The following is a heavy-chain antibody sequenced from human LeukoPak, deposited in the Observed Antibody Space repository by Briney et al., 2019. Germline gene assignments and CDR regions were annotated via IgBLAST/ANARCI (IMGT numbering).Heavy chain of an antibody. CDR3: AREPPYSNSWTDFDY. CDR1: GFTFDDYG. D-gene: IGHD6-13*01. Sequence: PGGSLRLSCAASGFTFDDYGMSWVRQAPGKGLEWVSGINWSGGSTGYADSVKGRFTISRDNAKNSLYLQMNSLRAEDTALYYCAREPPYSNSWTDFDYWGQGTLITVSS. J-gene: IGHJ4*02. CDR2: INWSGGST. V-gene: IGHV3-20*04.